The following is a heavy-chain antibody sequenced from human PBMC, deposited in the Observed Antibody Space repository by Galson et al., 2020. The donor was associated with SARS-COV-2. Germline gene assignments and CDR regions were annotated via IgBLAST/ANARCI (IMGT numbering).Heavy chain of an antibody. CDR1: GFTFSRTG. CDR2: ISYDGTNK. V-gene: IGHV3-30*18. D-gene: IGHD2-15*01. J-gene: IGHJ4*02. CDR3: ANWQGAAALGY. Sequence: GGSLSLSCAASGFTFSRTGIHWVRQAPGKGLEWVAVISYDGTNKYYADSVKGRFTISRDNSKNLVYLQMNSLRAEDTAVYYCANWQGAAALGYWGQGTLVTVSS.